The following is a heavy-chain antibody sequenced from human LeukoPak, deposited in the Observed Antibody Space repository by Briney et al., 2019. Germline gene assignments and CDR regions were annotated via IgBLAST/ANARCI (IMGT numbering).Heavy chain of an antibody. Sequence: GGSLRLSCAASGFTFSSYGMSWVRQAPGKGLEWVSAISGSGGSTYYADSVKGRFTISRDNSKNTLYLQMNSLRAEDTAVYYCAKGSLLWFGELNYFDYWGQGTLVTVSS. J-gene: IGHJ4*02. CDR2: ISGSGGST. CDR3: AKGSLLWFGELNYFDY. CDR1: GFTFSSYG. D-gene: IGHD3-10*01. V-gene: IGHV3-23*01.